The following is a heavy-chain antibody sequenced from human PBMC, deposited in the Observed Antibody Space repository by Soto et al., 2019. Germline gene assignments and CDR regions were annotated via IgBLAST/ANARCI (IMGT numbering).Heavy chain of an antibody. CDR1: GASIGSGGW. CDR2: IFHDGNT. Sequence: NPSETLSLTCAVSGASIGSGGWWSWVRQPPGKGLEWIAEIFHDGNTNYSPSLKSRVTISVDKSQNQFSLNVYSVTAADTAAYYCARHEGWTGPDQWGQGTLVTVSS. D-gene: IGHD2-8*02. CDR3: ARHEGWTGPDQ. J-gene: IGHJ5*02. V-gene: IGHV4-4*02.